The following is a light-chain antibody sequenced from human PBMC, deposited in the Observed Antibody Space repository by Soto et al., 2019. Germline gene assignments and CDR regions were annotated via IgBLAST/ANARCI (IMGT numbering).Light chain of an antibody. CDR3: QQLNTSPRT. V-gene: IGKV1-9*01. CDR1: QGISSY. J-gene: IGKJ3*01. Sequence: DIQLTQSPSFLSASVGDRVTITCRASQGISSYLAWYQQKPGKAPKLLIYAASTLQSGVPSRFSGSGSGTEFTLTISRLQPEDFATYYCQQLNTSPRTFGPGTKVDIK. CDR2: AAS.